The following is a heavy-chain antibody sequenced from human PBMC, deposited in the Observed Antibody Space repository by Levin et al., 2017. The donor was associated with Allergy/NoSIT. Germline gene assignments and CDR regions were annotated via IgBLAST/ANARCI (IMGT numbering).Heavy chain of an antibody. D-gene: IGHD6-13*01. Sequence: GGSLRLSCAASEFTFNTYWMHWVRQAPGKGLVWVSRINTDGSTTSYADSVKGRFTISRDNAKNTLYLQMNSLRAEDTAVYYCARVRTDDGSWFDYWGRGTLVTVSS. CDR1: EFTFNTYW. V-gene: IGHV3-74*01. CDR3: ARVRTDDGSWFDY. CDR2: INTDGSTT. J-gene: IGHJ4*02.